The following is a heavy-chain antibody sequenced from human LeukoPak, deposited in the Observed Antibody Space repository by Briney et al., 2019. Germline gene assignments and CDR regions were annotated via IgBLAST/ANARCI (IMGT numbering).Heavy chain of an antibody. CDR3: ARDSPLYSGYDVFDY. J-gene: IGHJ4*02. CDR2: IYYSGST. CDR1: GDSVTSGTYF. Sequence: SETLSLTCTVSGDSVTSGTYFWTWIRQPPGKGLEWIGYIYYSGSTNYNPSLKSRVTISADTSKNRFSLKLSSVTAADTAMYYCARDSPLYSGYDVFDYWGQGTLVTVSS. V-gene: IGHV4-61*01. D-gene: IGHD5-12*01.